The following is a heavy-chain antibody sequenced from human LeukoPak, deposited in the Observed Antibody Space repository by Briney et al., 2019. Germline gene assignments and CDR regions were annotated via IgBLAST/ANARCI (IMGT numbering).Heavy chain of an antibody. V-gene: IGHV4-34*01. CDR3: ARPAYGSGSQYFDY. D-gene: IGHD3-10*01. Sequence: SETLSLTCAVYGGSFSGYYWSWIRQPPGKGLEWIGEINHSGSTNYNPSLKSRVTISVDTSKNPFSLKLSSVTAADTAVYYCARPAYGSGSQYFDYWGQGTLVTVSS. J-gene: IGHJ4*02. CDR2: INHSGST. CDR1: GGSFSGYY.